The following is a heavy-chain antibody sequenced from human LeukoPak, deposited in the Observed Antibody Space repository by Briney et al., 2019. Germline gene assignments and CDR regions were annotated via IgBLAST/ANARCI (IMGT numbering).Heavy chain of an antibody. J-gene: IGHJ6*03. CDR2: IIPIFGTA. CDR3: ARDRGGYDLGYYYYMDV. CDR1: GGTFSSYA. V-gene: IGHV1-69*06. Sequence: SVKVSCKASGGTFSSYAISWVRQAPGQRLEWMGGIIPIFGTANYAQKFQGRVTITADKSTSTAYMELSSLRSEDTAVYYCARDRGGYDLGYYYYMDVWGKGTTVTVSS. D-gene: IGHD5-12*01.